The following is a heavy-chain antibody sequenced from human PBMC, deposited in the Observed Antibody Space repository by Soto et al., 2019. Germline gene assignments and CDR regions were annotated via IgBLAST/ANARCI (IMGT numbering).Heavy chain of an antibody. D-gene: IGHD1-26*01. J-gene: IGHJ3*02. CDR1: GGTFSSYA. V-gene: IGHV1-69*06. CDR3: ARDIVGATFFSLDAFDI. Sequence: SVKVFCKASGGTFSSYAISWLRQAPGQGLEWMGGIIPIFGTANYAQKFQGRVTITADKSTSTAYMELSSLRSEDTAVYYCARDIVGATFFSLDAFDIWGQGTMVTVSS. CDR2: IIPIFGTA.